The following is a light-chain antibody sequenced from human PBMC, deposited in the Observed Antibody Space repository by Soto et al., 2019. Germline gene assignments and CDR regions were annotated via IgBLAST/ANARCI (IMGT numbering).Light chain of an antibody. CDR1: QSLLHSNGYNY. CDR2: LRS. CDR3: MQSLLFPIT. Sequence: DIVMTQSPLSLPVTPGEPASISCRSSQSLLHSNGYNYLDWYLQKPGQSPQLLIYLRSNRASGVPDRFCGSAARKDFTLKISIVEAVDVGVYYCMQSLLFPITFGPGTKVDSK. J-gene: IGKJ3*01. V-gene: IGKV2-28*01.